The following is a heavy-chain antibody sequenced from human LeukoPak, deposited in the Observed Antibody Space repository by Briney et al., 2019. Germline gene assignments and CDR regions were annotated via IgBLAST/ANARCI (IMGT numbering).Heavy chain of an antibody. CDR1: GFTFRNYG. CDR3: AIWMGNNADFTGPIDY. CDR2: ISGAGGNV. Sequence: GGSLRLSCAASGFTFRNYGLSWVRQAPGKGLEWVSYISGAGGNVNYADSVKGRFIISRDNGKNSLYLQMSSLRAEDTAVYYCAIWMGNNADFTGPIDYWGQGTLVTVFS. D-gene: IGHD2-2*03. J-gene: IGHJ4*02. V-gene: IGHV3-48*01.